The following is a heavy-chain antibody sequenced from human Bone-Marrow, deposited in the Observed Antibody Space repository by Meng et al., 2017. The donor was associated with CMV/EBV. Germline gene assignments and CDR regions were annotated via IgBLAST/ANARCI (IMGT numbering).Heavy chain of an antibody. D-gene: IGHD4-11*01. CDR3: AKLSSTVTYGMDV. CDR1: GLTFSSYG. V-gene: IGHV3-30*02. J-gene: IGHJ6*02. Sequence: GGSLRLSCAASGLTFSSYGMHWVRQAPGKGLEWVTFIRYDGTYELYIEAVKGRFTISRDNSRNTVYLQMNNLRAEDTAVYYCAKLSSTVTYGMDVWGQGTTVTVSS. CDR2: IRYDGTYE.